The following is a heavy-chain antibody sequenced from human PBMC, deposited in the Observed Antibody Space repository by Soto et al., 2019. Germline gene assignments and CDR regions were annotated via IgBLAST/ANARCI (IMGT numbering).Heavy chain of an antibody. CDR2: INPSGGST. D-gene: IGHD3-10*01. CDR3: ARYRSGSPAIYGMDV. V-gene: IGHV1-46*03. CDR1: GYTFTSYY. Sequence: ASVKVSCKASGYTFTSYYMHWVRQAPGQGLEWMGIINPSGGSTSYAQKFQGRVTMTRDTSTSTVYMELSSLRSEDTAVYYCARYRSGSPAIYGMDVWGQGTTVTVSS. J-gene: IGHJ6*02.